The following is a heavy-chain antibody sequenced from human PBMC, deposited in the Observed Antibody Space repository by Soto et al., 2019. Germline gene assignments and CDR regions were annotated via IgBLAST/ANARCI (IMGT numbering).Heavy chain of an antibody. Sequence: QVHLQQWGAGLLKPSETLSLTCAVYGGSFTGYDWSWIRQPPGNGLEWIGGINHRGSTNYNPSLTSRVTVSEDTSKNQFSLKLNYVTAADTAVYYSATSYFDFCSGYYRGYYFDYWGQGTLVSVFS. CDR1: GGSFTGYD. CDR3: ATSYFDFCSGYYRGYYFDY. CDR2: INHRGST. D-gene: IGHD3-3*01. V-gene: IGHV4-34*01. J-gene: IGHJ4*02.